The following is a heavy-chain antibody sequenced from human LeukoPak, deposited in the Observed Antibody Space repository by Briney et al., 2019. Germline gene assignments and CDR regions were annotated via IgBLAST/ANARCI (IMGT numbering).Heavy chain of an antibody. V-gene: IGHV3-74*03. CDR3: ARVGLVPAVMDV. Sequence: GALRLSCAASGFTFSSHWMHWVRQAPGKGLVWVSRISGDGSNTTYADSVKGRFTISRDNAKNSLYLQMNSLRAEDTAVYYCARVGLVPAVMDVWGQGTTVTVSS. CDR1: GFTFSSHW. D-gene: IGHD2-2*01. J-gene: IGHJ6*02. CDR2: ISGDGSNT.